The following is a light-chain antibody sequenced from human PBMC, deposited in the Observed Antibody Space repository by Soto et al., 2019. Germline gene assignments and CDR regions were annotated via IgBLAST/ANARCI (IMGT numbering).Light chain of an antibody. CDR1: QSVSSY. CDR3: QQRSNWPPAIT. J-gene: IGKJ5*01. CDR2: DAS. V-gene: IGKV3-11*01. Sequence: EIVLTQSPCTLSLSPPERSTLSCRASQSVSSYLAWYQQKPGQAPRLLIYDASNRATGIPARFSGSGSGTDFTLTISSLEPEDFAVYYCQQRSNWPPAITFGQGTRLEIK.